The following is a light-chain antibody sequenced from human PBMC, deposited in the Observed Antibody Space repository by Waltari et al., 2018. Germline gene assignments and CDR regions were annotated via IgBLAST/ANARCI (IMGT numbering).Light chain of an antibody. CDR2: QAS. J-gene: IGKJ1*01. CDR3: QKFNSNSWT. CDR1: QSVSRW. V-gene: IGKV1-5*03. Sequence: IRMTQSPSTLSASVGDRVTITCRASQSVSRWLACYQQNPGKAPKLLIYQASTLESGVSSRFSGSSSGKQFTLTISSLKPDDFATYYCQKFNSNSWTFGQGTKLEIQ.